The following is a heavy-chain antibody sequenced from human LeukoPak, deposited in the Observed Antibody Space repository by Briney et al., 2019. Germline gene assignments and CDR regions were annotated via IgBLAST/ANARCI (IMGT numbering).Heavy chain of an antibody. CDR2: IYYSGST. Sequence: SETLSLTCTVSGGSISSSSYYWGWIRQPPGKGLEWIGSIYYSGSTYYNPSLKSRVTISVDTSKNQFSLKLSSVTAADTAVYYCARDHRGSYYFDYWGQGTLVTVSS. CDR1: GGSISSSSYY. D-gene: IGHD3-16*01. V-gene: IGHV4-39*02. J-gene: IGHJ4*02. CDR3: ARDHRGSYYFDY.